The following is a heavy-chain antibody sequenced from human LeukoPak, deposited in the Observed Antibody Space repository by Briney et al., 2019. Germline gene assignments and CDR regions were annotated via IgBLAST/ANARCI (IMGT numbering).Heavy chain of an antibody. V-gene: IGHV6-1*01. Sequence: SQTLSLTCAISGDSVSSNSAAWNWIRQSPSRGLEWLGRTYHRSKWYNGYAVSVKSRISINPDTSKNQFSLQLNSVTPEDTAVYYCVRSGRTGGGSYDAFDIWGQGTMVTVSS. J-gene: IGHJ3*02. CDR1: GDSVSSNSAA. CDR3: VRSGRTGGGSYDAFDI. D-gene: IGHD1-26*01. CDR2: TYHRSKWYN.